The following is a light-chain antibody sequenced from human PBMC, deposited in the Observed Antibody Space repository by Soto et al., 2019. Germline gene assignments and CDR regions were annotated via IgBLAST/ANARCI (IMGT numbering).Light chain of an antibody. Sequence: QSVLTQPASVSGSPGQSITISCTGSSSDVGRYNYVSWYQHHPGKAPTLMIYEVSHRPSGVSNRFSGSKSGNTASLTISGLQAEDEADYHCSSYTNSSTLYVFGTGTKLTVL. CDR3: SSYTNSSTLYV. V-gene: IGLV2-14*01. CDR1: SSDVGRYNY. CDR2: EVS. J-gene: IGLJ1*01.